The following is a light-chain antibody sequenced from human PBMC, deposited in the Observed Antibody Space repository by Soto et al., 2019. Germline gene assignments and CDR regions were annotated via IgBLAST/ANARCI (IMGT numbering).Light chain of an antibody. CDR2: DAS. J-gene: IGKJ1*01. CDR1: QSVSSN. CDR3: QQYNAWPTQT. V-gene: IGKV3-15*01. Sequence: EMLMTQSPATLSVSPGETATLSCRASQSVSSNLAWYQQKPGQVPRLLIYDASTRATGIPARFSGSGSGTEFSLTISSLQSEDFAVYYCQQYNAWPTQTFGQGTKVEIK.